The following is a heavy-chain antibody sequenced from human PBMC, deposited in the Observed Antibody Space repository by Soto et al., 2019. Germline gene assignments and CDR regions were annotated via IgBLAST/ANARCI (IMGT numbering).Heavy chain of an antibody. CDR2: ISDSGGRT. D-gene: IGHD6-6*01. V-gene: IGHV3-23*01. J-gene: IGHJ4*02. Sequence: EVQLLDSGGGLVQPGGSLRLSCAAFGFTFRSQAISWVSQTPGKGLEWVSRISDSGGRTFYADSVKGRFTIPRDNSKNMLYLQMNSLRAEDTAVYYCAKLSSGYWGQGTVVTVSS. CDR3: AKLSSGY. CDR1: GFTFRSQA.